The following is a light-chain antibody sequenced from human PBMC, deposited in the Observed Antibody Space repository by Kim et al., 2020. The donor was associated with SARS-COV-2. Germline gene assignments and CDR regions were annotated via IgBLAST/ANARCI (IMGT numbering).Light chain of an antibody. V-gene: IGLV3-21*04. CDR3: QVWDSSSDHVV. CDR1: NIGSKT. CDR2: YDS. J-gene: IGLJ2*01. Sequence: PGKTARITCGGNNIGSKTVHWYQQKPGQAPVLVIYYDSDRPSGIPERFSGSNSGNTATLTISRVEAGDEADYYCQVWDSSSDHVVFGGGTQLTVL.